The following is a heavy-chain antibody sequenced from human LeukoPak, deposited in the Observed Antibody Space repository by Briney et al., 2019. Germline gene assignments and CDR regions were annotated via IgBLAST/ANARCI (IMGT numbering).Heavy chain of an antibody. CDR1: RGSIRIGGSY. D-gene: IGHD1-26*01. CDR3: ARDSSEGGSYSRYFDY. J-gene: IGHJ4*02. Sequence: SETLSLTCTVSRGSIRIGGSYSSSIRQHPGKGLEWIGYIYYSGSTYYNPSLKSRVPISVDTSKNQFSLKLSSATAADTAVYYCARDSSEGGSYSRYFDYWGQGTLVTVSS. V-gene: IGHV4-31*03. CDR2: IYYSGST.